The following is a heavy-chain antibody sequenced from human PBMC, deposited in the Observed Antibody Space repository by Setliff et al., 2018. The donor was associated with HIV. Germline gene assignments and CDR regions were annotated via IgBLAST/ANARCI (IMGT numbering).Heavy chain of an antibody. D-gene: IGHD4-17*01. CDR3: ARVRQVSDYGDYDYYFDY. CDR1: GYSISSGYY. CDR2: IYHSGST. Sequence: ASETLSLTCAVSGYSISSGYYWGWIRQPPGKGLEWIGSIYHSGSTYYNPSLKSRVTISVDTSKNQFSLKLNSVTAADTAVYYCARVRQVSDYGDYDYYFDYWGQGALVTVSS. J-gene: IGHJ4*02. V-gene: IGHV4-38-2*01.